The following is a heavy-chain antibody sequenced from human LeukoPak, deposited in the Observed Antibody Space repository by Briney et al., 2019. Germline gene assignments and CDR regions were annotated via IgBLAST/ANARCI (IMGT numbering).Heavy chain of an antibody. CDR1: GFTFSNYA. CDR2: ISGGGGST. D-gene: IGHD3-22*01. CDR3: AKYTSYYHDTSGHFDY. J-gene: IGHJ4*02. V-gene: IGHV3-23*01. Sequence: GGSLRLSCAASGFTFSNYAMSWVRQAPGKGLEWVSTISGGGGSTYYADSVKGRFNISRDNCQNKMHMQMHSLRAEDTAVYYCAKYTSYYHDTSGHFDYWGQGTLVTVSS.